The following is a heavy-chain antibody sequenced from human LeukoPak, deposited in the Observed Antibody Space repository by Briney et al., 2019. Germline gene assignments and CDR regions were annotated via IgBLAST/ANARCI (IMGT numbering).Heavy chain of an antibody. V-gene: IGHV4-59*08. D-gene: IGHD3-10*01. CDR2: IYYSGST. Sequence: SETLSLTCTVSGGSINDHYWSWIRQPPGKGLEYIGYIYYSGSTNYNPSLKSRVTISIDTSKSHFSLKLSSVTAADTAVYYCARRFDLWGQGTMVTVSS. J-gene: IGHJ3*01. CDR3: ARRFDL. CDR1: GGSINDHY.